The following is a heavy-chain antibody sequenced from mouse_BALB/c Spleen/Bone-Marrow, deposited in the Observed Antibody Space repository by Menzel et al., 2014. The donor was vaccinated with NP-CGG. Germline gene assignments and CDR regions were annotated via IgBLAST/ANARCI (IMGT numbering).Heavy chain of an antibody. CDR1: GYTFTSSW. V-gene: IGHV1S130*01. Sequence: QVQLKESGSVLVRPGASVKLSCKASGYTFTSSWMHWAKQRPGQGLEWIGEIHPNSGNTNYNEKLKGKATLTVDTSSSTVYVDLSSLTSEDSAVYYCAREKIYGNYLWYFDVWGAGTTVTVSS. D-gene: IGHD2-1*01. CDR3: AREKIYGNYLWYFDV. J-gene: IGHJ1*01. CDR2: IHPNSGNT.